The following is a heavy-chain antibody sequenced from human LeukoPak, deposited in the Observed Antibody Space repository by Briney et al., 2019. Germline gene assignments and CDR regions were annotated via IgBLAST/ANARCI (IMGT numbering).Heavy chain of an antibody. D-gene: IGHD1-14*01. J-gene: IGHJ3*02. CDR3: ARYRNEALFAFDI. Sequence: SETLTLTCTVSGDSISNYYWSWIRQPPGKGLEWIGYIYYSGNTDYNPSLKSRVTISVDTSKNQFSLRLNSVTAADTAVYYCARYRNEALFAFDIWGQGTMVTVSS. V-gene: IGHV4-59*01. CDR1: GDSISNYY. CDR2: IYYSGNT.